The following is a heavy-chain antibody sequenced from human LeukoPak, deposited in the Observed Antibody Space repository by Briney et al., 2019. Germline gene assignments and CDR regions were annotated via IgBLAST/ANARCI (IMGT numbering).Heavy chain of an antibody. CDR2: IKSKTDGGTT. CDR1: GFTFSNAW. Sequence: GGSLRLSCAASGFTFSNAWMSWVRQAPGKGLEWVGRIKSKTDGGTTDYAAPVKGRFTISRDDSKNTLYLQMNSLNTEDTAVCYCTTSHEYCSGGSCYAYWGQGTLVTVSS. CDR3: TTSHEYCSGGSCYAY. V-gene: IGHV3-15*01. D-gene: IGHD2-15*01. J-gene: IGHJ4*02.